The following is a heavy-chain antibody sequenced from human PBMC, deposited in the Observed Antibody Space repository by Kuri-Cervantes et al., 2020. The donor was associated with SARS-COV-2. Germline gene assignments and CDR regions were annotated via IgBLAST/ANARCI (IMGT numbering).Heavy chain of an antibody. CDR2: ISAYNGNT. CDR3: ARARQGSSWYPYWFDP. V-gene: IGHV1-18*01. CDR1: GYTFTSYG. Sequence: GGSLRLSCKASGYTFTSYGISWVRQAPGQGLEWMGWISAYNGNTNYAQKLQGRVTMTTDTSTSTAYMELRSLRSDDTAVHYCARARQGSSWYPYWFDPWGQGTLVTVSS. J-gene: IGHJ5*02. D-gene: IGHD6-13*01.